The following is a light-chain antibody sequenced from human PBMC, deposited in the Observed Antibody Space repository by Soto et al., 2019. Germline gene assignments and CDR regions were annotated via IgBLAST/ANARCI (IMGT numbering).Light chain of an antibody. CDR3: LQYTSYSRT. CDR2: KAS. V-gene: IGKV1-5*03. CDR1: QSISSW. J-gene: IGKJ1*01. Sequence: DIQMTQSPSTLSASVGDRVTITCRASQSISSWLAWYQQKPGQAPKLLIYKASTLQSGVPSRFSGSQSGTEFTLTIHSLQPDDFATYYCLQYTSYSRTFGQGTRVEI.